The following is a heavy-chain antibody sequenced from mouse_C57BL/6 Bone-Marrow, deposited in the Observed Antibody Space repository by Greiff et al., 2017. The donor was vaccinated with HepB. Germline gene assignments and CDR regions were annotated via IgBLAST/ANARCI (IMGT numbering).Heavy chain of an antibody. V-gene: IGHV1-80*01. CDR1: GYAFSSYW. Sequence: VHLVESGAELVKPGASVKISCKASGYAFSSYWMNWVKQRPGKGLEWIGQIYPGDGDTNYNGKFKGKATLTADKSSSTAYMQLSSLTSEDSAVYFCASIYYYGSRYFDVWGTGTTVTVSS. J-gene: IGHJ1*03. CDR2: IYPGDGDT. D-gene: IGHD1-1*01. CDR3: ASIYYYGSRYFDV.